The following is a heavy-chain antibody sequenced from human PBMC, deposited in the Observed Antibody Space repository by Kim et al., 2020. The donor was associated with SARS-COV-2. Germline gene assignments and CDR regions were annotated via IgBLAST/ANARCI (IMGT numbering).Heavy chain of an antibody. CDR1: GFTFSSYV. D-gene: IGHD2-21*02. CDR2: IYSGGSST. CDR3: AKVDCAGDCYPYYFDF. V-gene: IGHV3-23*03. J-gene: IGHJ4*02. Sequence: GGSLRLSCTASGFTFSSYVMSWVRQAPGKGLEWVSVIYSGGSSTYYADSVKGRFTISRDNSKNTLYLQMNSLRAEDTAVYYCAKVDCAGDCYPYYFDFWGQGTLVTVSS.